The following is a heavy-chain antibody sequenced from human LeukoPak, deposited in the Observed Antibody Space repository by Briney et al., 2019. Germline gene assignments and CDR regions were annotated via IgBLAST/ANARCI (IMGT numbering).Heavy chain of an antibody. CDR1: GFTFSDYY. CDR2: ISGDSGDT. J-gene: IGHJ4*02. Sequence: TGGSLRLSCAASGFTFSDYYMSWIRQAPGKGLEWLSYISGDSGDTNYADSVKGRFTISRDNAKNSLYLQMNSLRVEDTAVYFCARDPRTVRIWGQGTLVTVSS. V-gene: IGHV3-11*06. CDR3: ARDPRTVRI. D-gene: IGHD1-1*01.